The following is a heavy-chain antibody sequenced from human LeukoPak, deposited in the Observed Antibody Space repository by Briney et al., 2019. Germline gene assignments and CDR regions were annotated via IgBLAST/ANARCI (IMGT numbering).Heavy chain of an antibody. CDR2: INHSGST. Sequence: SETLSLTCAVYGGSFSGYYWSWIRQPPGKGLEWIGEINHSGSTNYNPSLKSRVTISVDTSENQFSLKLSSVTAADTAVYYCARVSGYSYGSFDYWGQGTLVTVSS. J-gene: IGHJ4*02. V-gene: IGHV4-34*01. D-gene: IGHD5-18*01. CDR3: ARVSGYSYGSFDY. CDR1: GGSFSGYY.